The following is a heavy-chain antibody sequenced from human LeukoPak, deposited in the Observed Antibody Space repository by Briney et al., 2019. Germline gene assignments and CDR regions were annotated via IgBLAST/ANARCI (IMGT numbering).Heavy chain of an antibody. CDR3: TTDGILGYCSSTSCQRDAFDI. J-gene: IGHJ3*02. V-gene: IGHV3-15*01. CDR2: IKSKTDGGTT. CDR1: GFTFSNAW. D-gene: IGHD2-2*01. Sequence: GGSLRLSCAASGFTFSNAWMSWVRQAPGKGLGWVGRIKSKTDGGTTDYAAPVKGRFTISRDDSKNTLYLQMNSLKTEDTAVYYCTTDGILGYCSSTSCQRDAFDIWGQGTMVTVSS.